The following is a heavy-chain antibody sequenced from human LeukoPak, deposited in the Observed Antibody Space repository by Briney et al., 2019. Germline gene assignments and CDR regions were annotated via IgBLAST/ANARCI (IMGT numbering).Heavy chain of an antibody. J-gene: IGHJ4*03. CDR3: ARGPPISETGYFDY. Sequence: NPSETLSLTCAVYGGSFSAYYWSWIRQSPGKGLQWIAEVNHRGDTNYNPSVKGRVTISVDTSKNQFSLKVTSPTAADTAVYYCARGPPISETGYFDYWGQGTLVTVSS. D-gene: IGHD1-1*01. V-gene: IGHV4-34*01. CDR1: GGSFSAYY. CDR2: VNHRGDT.